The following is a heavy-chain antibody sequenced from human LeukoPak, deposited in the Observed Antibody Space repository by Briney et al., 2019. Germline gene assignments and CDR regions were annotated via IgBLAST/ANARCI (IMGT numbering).Heavy chain of an antibody. Sequence: GGSLRLSCTASGFTLRDFSMNWVRQAPGKGLELVSHISPRSDIISYADSVKGRFTISRDNAKSSLYLQMNSLRAEDMAVYYCVRDHDWAFDYWGQGTLVPVSS. CDR1: GFTLRDFS. CDR2: ISPRSDII. V-gene: IGHV3-48*01. CDR3: VRDHDWAFDY. D-gene: IGHD3-9*01. J-gene: IGHJ4*02.